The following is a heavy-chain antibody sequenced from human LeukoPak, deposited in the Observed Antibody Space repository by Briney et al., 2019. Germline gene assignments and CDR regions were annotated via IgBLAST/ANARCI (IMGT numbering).Heavy chain of an antibody. D-gene: IGHD6-13*01. CDR2: INPNSGGT. CDR3: ARGRVEQQLTYTSYYYYYYMDV. Sequence: ASVKVSCKASGYTFTGYYMHWVRQAPGQGLEWMGWINPNSGGTNYAQKFQGRVTMTRDTSISTAYMELSRLRSDDTAVYYCARGRVEQQLTYTSYYYYYYMDVWGKGTTVTVSS. J-gene: IGHJ6*03. V-gene: IGHV1-2*02. CDR1: GYTFTGYY.